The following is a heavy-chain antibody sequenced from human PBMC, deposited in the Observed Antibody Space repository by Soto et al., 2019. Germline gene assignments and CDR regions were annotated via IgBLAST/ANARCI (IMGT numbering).Heavy chain of an antibody. J-gene: IGHJ4*02. CDR2: IYWDDDK. Sequence: QITLKESGPTLVKPTQTLTLTCTFSGFSLSTSGVGVGWIRQPPGKALEWLALIYWDDDKRYSPSLKSRLTITKDTSKNQVVLTMTNMDPVDAATYYCAHTLVVVAAIDYWGQGTLVTVSS. CDR3: AHTLVVVAAIDY. D-gene: IGHD2-15*01. V-gene: IGHV2-5*02. CDR1: GFSLSTSGVG.